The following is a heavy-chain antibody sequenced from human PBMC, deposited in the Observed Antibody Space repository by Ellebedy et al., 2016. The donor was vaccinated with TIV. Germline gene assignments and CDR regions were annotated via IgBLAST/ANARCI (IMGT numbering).Heavy chain of an antibody. CDR3: ARGYCSGGSCYSAPDY. D-gene: IGHD2-15*01. V-gene: IGHV4-59*01. CDR1: GGSISSYY. CDR2: IYYGEAT. J-gene: IGHJ4*02. Sequence: MPSETLSLTCTVSGGSISSYYWSWIRRPPGKGLEWIGYIYYGEATNYNPSLKSRVTISVDTSKNQLSLKVSSVTAADTAVYYCARGYCSGGSCYSAPDYWGQGTLVTVSS.